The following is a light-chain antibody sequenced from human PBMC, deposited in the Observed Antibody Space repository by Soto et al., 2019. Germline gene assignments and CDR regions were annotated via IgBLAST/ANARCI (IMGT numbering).Light chain of an antibody. CDR3: QQYASSPLT. V-gene: IGKV3-20*01. CDR2: GAS. CDR1: QSVRSNY. J-gene: IGKJ4*01. Sequence: EIVLTPSPGTLSLSSGESATLSCRASQSVRSNYLAWYQQKPGQAPRLLIYGASSRATGIPDRFGGSGSGTDFTLTISRLEPVDFAVYYCQQYASSPLTFGGGTKVEIK.